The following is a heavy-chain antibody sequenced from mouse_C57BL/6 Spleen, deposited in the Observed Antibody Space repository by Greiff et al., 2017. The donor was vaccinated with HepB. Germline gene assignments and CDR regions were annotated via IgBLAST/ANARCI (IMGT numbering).Heavy chain of an antibody. Sequence: EVQLVESGGDLVKPGGSLKLSCAASGFTFSSYGMSWVRQTPDKRLEWVATISSGGSYTYYPDSVKGRFTISRDNAKNTLYLQMSSLKSEDTAMYYCASPYDYDEGAWFAYWGQGTLVTVSA. CDR2: ISSGGSYT. CDR3: ASPYDYDEGAWFAY. CDR1: GFTFSSYG. V-gene: IGHV5-6*01. J-gene: IGHJ3*01. D-gene: IGHD2-4*01.